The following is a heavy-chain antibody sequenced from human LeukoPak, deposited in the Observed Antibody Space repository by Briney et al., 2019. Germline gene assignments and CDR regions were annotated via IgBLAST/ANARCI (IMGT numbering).Heavy chain of an antibody. D-gene: IGHD3-22*01. CDR1: GFTFSDHS. CDR3: AKMPYYDSSGYLTHY. J-gene: IGHJ4*02. CDR2: ISGSGGST. V-gene: IGHV3-23*01. Sequence: GGSLRLSCAASGFTFSDHSLNWVRQAPGKGLEWVSAISGSGGSTYYADSVKGRFTISRDNSKNTLYLQMNSLRAEDTAVYYCAKMPYYDSSGYLTHYWGQGTLVTVSS.